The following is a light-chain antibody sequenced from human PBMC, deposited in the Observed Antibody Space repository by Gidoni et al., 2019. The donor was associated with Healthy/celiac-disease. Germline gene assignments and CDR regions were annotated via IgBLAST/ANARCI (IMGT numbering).Light chain of an antibody. CDR3: QQRSNWPLMYT. J-gene: IGKJ2*01. Sequence: ELVLTQSPATLSLSPEERATLSCRASQSVSSYLAWYQQKPGQAPRLLIYDASNRATGIPARFSGSGSGTDFTLTISSLEPEDVAVYYCQQRSNWPLMYTFGQGTKLEIK. CDR1: QSVSSY. V-gene: IGKV3-11*01. CDR2: DAS.